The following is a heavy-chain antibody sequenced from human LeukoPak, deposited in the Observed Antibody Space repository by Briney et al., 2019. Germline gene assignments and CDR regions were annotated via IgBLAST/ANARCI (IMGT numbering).Heavy chain of an antibody. CDR3: AKPDRYYDSSGYYDLCFDY. D-gene: IGHD3-22*01. Sequence: SETLSLTCAVYGGSFSGYYWSWIRQPPGKGLEWIGEINHSGSTNYNPSLKSRVTISVDTSKNQFSLKLSSVTAADTAVYYCAKPDRYYDSSGYYDLCFDYWGQGTLVTVSS. CDR2: INHSGST. V-gene: IGHV4-34*01. J-gene: IGHJ4*02. CDR1: GGSFSGYY.